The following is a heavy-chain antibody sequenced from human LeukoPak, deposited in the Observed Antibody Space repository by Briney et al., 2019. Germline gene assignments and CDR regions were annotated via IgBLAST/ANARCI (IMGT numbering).Heavy chain of an antibody. CDR2: IIPIFGTA. D-gene: IGHD2-21*02. V-gene: IGHV1-69*01. J-gene: IGHJ5*02. CDR1: GGTFSSYA. CDR3: ARDRFPAPYCGGDCYNWFDP. Sequence: ASVKVSCEASGGTFSSYAISWVRQAPGQGLEWMGGIIPIFGTANYAQKFQGRVTITADESTSTAYMELSSLRSEDTAVYYCARDRFPAPYCGGDCYNWFDPWGQGTLVTVSS.